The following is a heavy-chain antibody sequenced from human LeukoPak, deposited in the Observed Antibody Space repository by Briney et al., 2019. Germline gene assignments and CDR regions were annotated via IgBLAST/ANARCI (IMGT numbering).Heavy chain of an antibody. CDR3: ARPGLAVAGTRWFDP. V-gene: IGHV3-23*01. CDR1: GFTFSGYA. J-gene: IGHJ5*02. D-gene: IGHD6-19*01. Sequence: PGGSLRLSCAASGFTFSGYAMSWVPQAPGESPEWVSALGSGGRGSHYADSVKGRFTISRDDSKNTLYLQMNSLRAEDTAVYFCARPGLAVAGTRWFDPWGQGTLVTVSS. CDR2: LGSGGRGS.